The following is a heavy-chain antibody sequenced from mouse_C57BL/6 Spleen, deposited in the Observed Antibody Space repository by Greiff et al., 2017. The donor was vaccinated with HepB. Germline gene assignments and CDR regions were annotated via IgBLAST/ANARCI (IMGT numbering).Heavy chain of an antibody. CDR1: GYAFSSSW. D-gene: IGHD2-4*01. CDR3: ARDPLYDYDAVVYFDV. V-gene: IGHV1-82*01. CDR2: IYPGDGDT. Sequence: QVQLKESGPELVKPGASVKISCKASGYAFSSSWMNWVKQRPGKGLEWIGRIYPGDGDTNYNGKFKGKATLTADKSSSTAYMQLSSLTSEDSAVYFCARDPLYDYDAVVYFDVWGTGTTVTVSS. J-gene: IGHJ1*03.